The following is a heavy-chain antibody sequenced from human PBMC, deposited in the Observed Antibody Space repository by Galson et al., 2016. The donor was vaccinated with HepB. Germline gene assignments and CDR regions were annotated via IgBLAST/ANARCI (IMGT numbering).Heavy chain of an antibody. D-gene: IGHD6-19*01. Sequence: SLRLSCAASGLTFSSHAMHWVRQAPGKGLEWVAFISYDGSNKYYTDSVKGRFTISRDNSKNTLYVQMNSLRAEDTAVYYCAKNNGWYGKGYFDHWGRGILVTVSS. CDR1: GLTFSSHA. J-gene: IGHJ2*01. CDR2: ISYDGSNK. V-gene: IGHV3-30*04. CDR3: AKNNGWYGKGYFDH.